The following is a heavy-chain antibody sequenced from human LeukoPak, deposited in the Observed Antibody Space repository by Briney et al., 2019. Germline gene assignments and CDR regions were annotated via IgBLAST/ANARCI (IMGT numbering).Heavy chain of an antibody. Sequence: GESLKISCKGSGYDFTTYWIGWVRQAPGKGLEWVAFIRYDGSNKYYADSVKGRFTISRDNSKNTLYLQMNSLRAEDTAVYYCAKVPGGWDAWSVWGKGTTVTISS. V-gene: IGHV3-30*02. CDR2: IRYDGSNK. D-gene: IGHD6-19*01. CDR1: GYDFTTYW. CDR3: AKVPGGWDAWSV. J-gene: IGHJ6*04.